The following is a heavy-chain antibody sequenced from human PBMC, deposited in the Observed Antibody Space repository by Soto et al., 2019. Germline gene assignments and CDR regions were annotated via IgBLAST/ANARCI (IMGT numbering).Heavy chain of an antibody. CDR1: GGSFNINGYY. J-gene: IGHJ4*02. CDR2: IYSSAAT. CDR3: ARVSRDTAGVLPRFDF. Sequence: QVQLQESGPGLVKPSQTLSLTCSVSGGSFNINGYYWSWIRQHPEKGLEWIGYIYSSAATYYNPSLSRRVSISTDTSKIPFSLELTSLTAADTTVYFCARVSRDTAGVLPRFDFWGQGTLVTVSS. V-gene: IGHV4-31*03. D-gene: IGHD5-18*01.